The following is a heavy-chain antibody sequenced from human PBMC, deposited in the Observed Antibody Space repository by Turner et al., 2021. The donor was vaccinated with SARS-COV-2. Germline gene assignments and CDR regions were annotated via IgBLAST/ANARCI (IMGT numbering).Heavy chain of an antibody. CDR2: VGNSGGDT. D-gene: IGHD3-22*01. CDR1: GSLFKSFG. Sequence: EWQRLESGGGLVQPGGPLRPPCEAPGSLFKSFGLAWVRQAPGKGLEWVSDVGNSGGDTWYADSVKGRFASSRDNAMNTLYLQRNSLRAEDTAVYYCAKSRGGSGYYNEAYFDYWGHGTLVTVSS. J-gene: IGHJ4*01. CDR3: AKSRGGSGYYNEAYFDY. V-gene: IGHV3-23*01.